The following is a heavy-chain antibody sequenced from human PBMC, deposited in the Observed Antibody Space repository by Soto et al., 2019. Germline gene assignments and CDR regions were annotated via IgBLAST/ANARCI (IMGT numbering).Heavy chain of an antibody. J-gene: IGHJ3*02. V-gene: IGHV4-34*01. CDR2: INHSGST. CDR1: GGSFSGYY. D-gene: IGHD5-18*01. Sequence: PSETLSLTCAVYGGSFSGYYWSWIRQPPGKGLEWIGEINHSGSTNYNPSLKSRVTISVDTSKNQFSLKLSSVTAADTAVYYCARARYSYGERAFDIWGQGTMVTVS. CDR3: ARARYSYGERAFDI.